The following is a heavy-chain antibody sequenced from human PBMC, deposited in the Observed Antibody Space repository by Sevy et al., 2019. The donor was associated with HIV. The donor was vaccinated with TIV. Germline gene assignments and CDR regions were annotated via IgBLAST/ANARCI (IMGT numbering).Heavy chain of an antibody. CDR3: ASGGWYDLYYFDY. Sequence: GGSLRLSCAASGFTFSSYAMHWVRQAPGKGLEWVAVISYDGSNKYYADSVKGRFTISRDNSKNTRYLQMNSLRVEDTGVYYCASGGWYDLYYFDYWGQGPLVTVSS. J-gene: IGHJ4*02. V-gene: IGHV3-30-3*01. CDR1: GFTFSSYA. CDR2: ISYDGSNK. D-gene: IGHD6-19*01.